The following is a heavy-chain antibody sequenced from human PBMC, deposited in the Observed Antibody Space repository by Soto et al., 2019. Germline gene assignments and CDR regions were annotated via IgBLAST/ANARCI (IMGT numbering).Heavy chain of an antibody. J-gene: IGHJ4*02. Sequence: QVQLVQSGAEVKKPGASVKVSCKASGYTFTSYAMHWVRQAPGQRLEWMGWINAGNGNTKYSQKFQGRVTITRDTSASPAYMELSSLRSADTAVYYCARDLGVGAASDYWGQGTLVTVSS. V-gene: IGHV1-3*01. CDR3: ARDLGVGAASDY. CDR2: INAGNGNT. D-gene: IGHD1-26*01. CDR1: GYTFTSYA.